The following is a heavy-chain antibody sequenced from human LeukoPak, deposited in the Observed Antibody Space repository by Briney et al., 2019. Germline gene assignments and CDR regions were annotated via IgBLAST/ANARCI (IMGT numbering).Heavy chain of an antibody. J-gene: IGHJ4*02. CDR1: GFTFSSYA. CDR2: ISGSGGST. V-gene: IGHV3-23*01. D-gene: IGHD1/OR15-1a*01. Sequence: GGSLRLSCAASGFTFSSYAMSWVRQAPGKGLEWVSAISGSGGSTYYADSVKGRFTISRDNSENTVYLQMNGLRAEDTAVYYCARETTASFDYWGQGTLVTVSS. CDR3: ARETTASFDY.